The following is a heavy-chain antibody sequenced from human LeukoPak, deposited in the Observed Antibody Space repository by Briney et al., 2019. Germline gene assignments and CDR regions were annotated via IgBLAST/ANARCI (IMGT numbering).Heavy chain of an antibody. CDR1: GYTFTSYG. CDR2: IGAYNGNT. Sequence: ASVKVSCKASGYTFTSYGISWVRQAPGQGLEWMGWIGAYNGNTNYAQKVQGRATMTTDTSTSTAYMELRSLRSDDTAVYYCARTIRGYSYGSPVDYWGQGTLVTVSS. D-gene: IGHD5-18*01. V-gene: IGHV1-18*04. J-gene: IGHJ4*02. CDR3: ARTIRGYSYGSPVDY.